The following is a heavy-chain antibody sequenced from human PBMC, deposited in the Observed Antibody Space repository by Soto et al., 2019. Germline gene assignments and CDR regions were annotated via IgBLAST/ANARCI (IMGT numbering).Heavy chain of an antibody. CDR3: ARGDSTDCSNGVCSFFYNHDMDV. D-gene: IGHD2-8*01. J-gene: IGHJ6*02. V-gene: IGHV1-2*04. CDR1: GYSFTDYH. Sequence: ASGQVSCKASGYSFTDYHIHWVRQAPGQGLEWLGRINPKSGGTSTAQKFQGWVTMTTDTSISTASMELTRLTSDDTAIYYCARGDSTDCSNGVCSFFYNHDMDVWGQGTTVTVSS. CDR2: INPKSGGT.